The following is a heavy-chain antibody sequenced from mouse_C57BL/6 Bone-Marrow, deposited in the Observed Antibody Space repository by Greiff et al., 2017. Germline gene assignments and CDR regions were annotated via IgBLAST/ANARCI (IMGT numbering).Heavy chain of an antibody. V-gene: IGHV7-1*01. CDR3: ARDAWDSWFAY. Sequence: EVQLVESGGGLVQSGRSLRLSCATSGFTFSDFYMEWVRQAPGKGLEWIAASRNKANDYTTEYSASVKGRFIVSRDTSQSILYLQMNALRAEDTAIYYCARDAWDSWFAYWGQGTLVTVSA. CDR2: SRNKANDYTT. CDR1: GFTFSDFY. J-gene: IGHJ3*01. D-gene: IGHD4-1*01.